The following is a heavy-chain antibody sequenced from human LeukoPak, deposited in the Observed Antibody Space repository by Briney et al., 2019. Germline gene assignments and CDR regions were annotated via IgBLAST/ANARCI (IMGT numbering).Heavy chain of an antibody. CDR3: AAHPTSLSYYSSSWYGAFDI. CDR2: ISAYNGNT. J-gene: IGHJ3*02. D-gene: IGHD6-13*01. CDR1: GYTFTSYG. Sequence: GASVKVSCKASGYTFTSYGISWVRQAPGQGLEWMGWISAYNGNTNYAQKLQGRVTMTTDTSTSTAYMELRSLRSDDTAVYYCAAHPTSLSYYSSSWYGAFDIWGQGTMVTVSS. V-gene: IGHV1-18*01.